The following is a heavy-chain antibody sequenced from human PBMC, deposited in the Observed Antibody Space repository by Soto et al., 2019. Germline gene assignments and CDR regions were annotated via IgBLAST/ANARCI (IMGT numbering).Heavy chain of an antibody. J-gene: IGHJ4*02. D-gene: IGHD3-22*01. CDR3: ARHGGSHYLSSGYHYALDY. CDR1: VVSFSVYF. Sequence: SETLSLTCAVYVVSFSVYFFNWILHSPGIGLEWIGDISHTGSPNYNPSLTSRVAISVDTSKNQFSLRLSSVTASDTAVYYCARHGGSHYLSSGYHYALDYWGQGTPVTVSS. V-gene: IGHV4-34*01. CDR2: ISHTGSP.